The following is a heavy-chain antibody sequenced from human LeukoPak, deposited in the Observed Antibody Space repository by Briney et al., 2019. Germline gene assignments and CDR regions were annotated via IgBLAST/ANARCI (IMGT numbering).Heavy chain of an antibody. J-gene: IGHJ4*02. CDR2: IWYDGSNK. D-gene: IGHD3-22*01. Sequence: GRSLRLSCAASGFTFSSYGMHWVRQAPGKGLEWVAVIWYDGSNKYYADSVKGRFTISRDNSKNTLYLQMNSLRAEDTAVYYCANQPYDSSGYYYGWGQGTLVTVSS. CDR3: ANQPYDSSGYYYG. CDR1: GFTFSSYG. V-gene: IGHV3-33*06.